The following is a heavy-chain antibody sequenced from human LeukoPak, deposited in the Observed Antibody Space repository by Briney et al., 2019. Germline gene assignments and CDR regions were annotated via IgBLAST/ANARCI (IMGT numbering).Heavy chain of an antibody. Sequence: VASVKVSCKASGGTFSSYALSWVRQAPGQGLEWMGTIIPIVGIANYAQKFQGRATVTADKSTSTAYMELSSLRSEDTAVYYCARDGEMATIYFDYWGQGTLVTVSS. D-gene: IGHD5-24*01. V-gene: IGHV1-69*04. CDR1: GGTFSSYA. CDR3: ARDGEMATIYFDY. J-gene: IGHJ4*02. CDR2: IIPIVGIA.